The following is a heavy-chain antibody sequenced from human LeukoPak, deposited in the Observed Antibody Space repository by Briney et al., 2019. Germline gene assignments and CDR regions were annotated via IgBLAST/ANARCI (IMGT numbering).Heavy chain of an antibody. CDR1: GGSLSSYY. V-gene: IGHV4-4*07. D-gene: IGHD4-17*01. CDR2: IYTSGST. J-gene: IGHJ6*02. Sequence: PETLSLTCTVSGGSLSSYYWSWIRQPAGKGLEWIGRIYTSGSTNYNPPLKSRVTMSVDTSKNQFSLKLSSVTAADTAVYYCARDHADYGACPPLDYYYGMDVWGQGTMVTVSS. CDR3: ARDHADYGACPPLDYYYGMDV.